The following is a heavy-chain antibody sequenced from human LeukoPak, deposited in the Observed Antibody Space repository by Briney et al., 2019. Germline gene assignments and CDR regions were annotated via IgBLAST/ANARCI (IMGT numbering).Heavy chain of an antibody. D-gene: IGHD3-10*02. CDR3: ARGRGYYARQPMDV. J-gene: IGHJ6*03. CDR2: INHSGST. Sequence: TTSENLSLTCAVYGGSFSGYYWSWIRQPPGKGLEWIGEINHSGSTNYNPSLKSRVTISVDTSKNQFSLKLSSVTAADTAVYYCARGRGYYARQPMDVWGKGTTVTVSS. CDR1: GGSFSGYY. V-gene: IGHV4-34*01.